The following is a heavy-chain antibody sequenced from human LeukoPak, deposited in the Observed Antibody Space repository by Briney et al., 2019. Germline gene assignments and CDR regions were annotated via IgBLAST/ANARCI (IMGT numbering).Heavy chain of an antibody. Sequence: SETLSLTCAVYVGSFSGYYWIWIRQPPGKGLEWIGEINHSGSTNYNPSLKSRVTISVDTSNNQFSLKLSSVPAADTAVYYCARGLDLSSEIVATIGGDYWGQGTLVTVSS. CDR2: INHSGST. V-gene: IGHV4-34*01. CDR1: VGSFSGYY. J-gene: IGHJ4*02. CDR3: ARGLDLSSEIVATIGGDY. D-gene: IGHD5-12*01.